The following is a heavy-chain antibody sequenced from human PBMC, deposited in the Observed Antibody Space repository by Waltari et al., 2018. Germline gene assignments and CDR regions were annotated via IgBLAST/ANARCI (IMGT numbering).Heavy chain of an antibody. CDR2: ISSSGSTI. CDR3: AREGRWLRNGDY. Sequence: EVQLVESGGGLVQPGGSLRLSCAASGFTFSSYEMNWVRQAPGKGLEWVSYISSSGSTIYDADSVKCRFTITRDNAKNSLYQQMNSLRAEDTAVYYCAREGRWLRNGDYWGQGTLVTVSS. CDR1: GFTFSSYE. J-gene: IGHJ4*02. V-gene: IGHV3-48*03. D-gene: IGHD5-12*01.